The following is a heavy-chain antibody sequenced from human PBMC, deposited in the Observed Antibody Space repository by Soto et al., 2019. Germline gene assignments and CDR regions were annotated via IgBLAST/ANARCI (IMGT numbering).Heavy chain of an antibody. Sequence: PXESLNISCKASGGSYLFNTYWIGWVRQRPGSGPEWMGIVFPSDSYTRYSPSFQGQVTISADKDTTTAYLQWSSVKPSDSAIYYCARHKTSSPNMWCSLGLDVWGQGTTVTVSS. CDR1: GGSYLFNTYW. D-gene: IGHD2-21*01. J-gene: IGHJ6*02. CDR2: VFPSDSYT. CDR3: ARHKTSSPNMWCSLGLDV. V-gene: IGHV5-51*01.